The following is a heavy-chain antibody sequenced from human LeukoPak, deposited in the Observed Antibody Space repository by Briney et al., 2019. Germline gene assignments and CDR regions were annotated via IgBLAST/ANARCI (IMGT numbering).Heavy chain of an antibody. Sequence: GGSLRLSCAASGFTFSSYSMNWVRQAPGKGLEWVAAISTTSGNICYADSVKGRFTISRDNAKNSLYLQMNSLRAEDTAVYYCARDPYSSSWYFDYWGQGTLVTVSS. CDR3: ARDPYSSSWYFDY. V-gene: IGHV3-21*01. CDR2: ISTTSGNI. CDR1: GFTFSSYS. D-gene: IGHD6-13*01. J-gene: IGHJ4*02.